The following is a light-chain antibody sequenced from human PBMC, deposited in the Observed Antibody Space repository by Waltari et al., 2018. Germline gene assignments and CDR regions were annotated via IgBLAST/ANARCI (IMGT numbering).Light chain of an antibody. V-gene: IGLV4-69*01. Sequence: QLGVTQSPSASASLGASVKLTCILSSGHSTNAVAWHQQQPEKGPRFLMKVTSDGSHSKGDGCPDRFSGSSSGAERYLTIPSLQSEDEADYYCQAWGTGIQGVFGGGTKLTVL. J-gene: IGLJ3*02. CDR3: QAWGTGIQGV. CDR2: VTSDGSH. CDR1: SGHSTNA.